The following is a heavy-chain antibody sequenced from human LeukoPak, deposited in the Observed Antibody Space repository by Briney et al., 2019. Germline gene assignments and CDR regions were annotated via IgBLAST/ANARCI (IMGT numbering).Heavy chain of an antibody. Sequence: ASVKVSCKASGGTFSSYAISWVRQAPGQGLEWMGGIIPIFGTANYAQKFRGRVTITADKSTSTAYMELSSLRSEDTAVYYCARGKRDYYDSSGYPPYFDYWGQGTLVTVSS. D-gene: IGHD3-22*01. J-gene: IGHJ4*02. CDR3: ARGKRDYYDSSGYPPYFDY. CDR1: GGTFSSYA. CDR2: IIPIFGTA. V-gene: IGHV1-69*06.